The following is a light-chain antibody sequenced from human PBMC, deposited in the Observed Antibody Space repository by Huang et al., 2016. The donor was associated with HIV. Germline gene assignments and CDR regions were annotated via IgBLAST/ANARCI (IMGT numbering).Light chain of an antibody. CDR1: QGIGNS. Sequence: ERVLTQSPGSLSVSPGERATLSCRPSQGIGNSLAWYQLKPGQAPRLLIYETVIRASDIPARFSGGGSEIDFTLTISGLQSEDSAVYYCQQYHEWPRTFGQGTKVEIK. J-gene: IGKJ2*01. V-gene: IGKV3-15*01. CDR2: ETV. CDR3: QQYHEWPRT.